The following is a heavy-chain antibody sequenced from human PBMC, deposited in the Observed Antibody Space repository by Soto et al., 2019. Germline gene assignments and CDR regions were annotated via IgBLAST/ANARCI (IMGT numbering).Heavy chain of an antibody. CDR2: ILNDGSNR. D-gene: IGHD3-10*01. V-gene: IGHV3-33*01. Sequence: QVQLVESGGGVVQPGRSLRLSCAADGFTFSNYGVQWVRQAPGKGLEWVAVILNDGSNRYHADSVKDRFTISRDNSKNMLYLQMHSLRAEDTAVYYCARDDEYSGNGMDVWGQGTTVTVS. CDR1: GFTFSNYG. J-gene: IGHJ6*02. CDR3: ARDDEYSGNGMDV.